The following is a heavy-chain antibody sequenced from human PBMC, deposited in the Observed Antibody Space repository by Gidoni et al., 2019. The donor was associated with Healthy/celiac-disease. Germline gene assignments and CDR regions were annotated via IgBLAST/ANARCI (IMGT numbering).Heavy chain of an antibody. CDR1: GFTFSSYW. J-gene: IGHJ6*02. D-gene: IGHD6-13*01. CDR2: IKQDGSEK. V-gene: IGHV3-7*01. Sequence: EVQLVESGGGLVQPGGSLSLSCAASGFTFSSYWMSWVRQAPGKGLEWVANIKQDGSEKYYVDYVKGRFTISRDNAKNSLYLQMNSLRAEDTAVYYCARDPYSSSWEYYYGMDVWGQGTTVTVSS. CDR3: ARDPYSSSWEYYYGMDV.